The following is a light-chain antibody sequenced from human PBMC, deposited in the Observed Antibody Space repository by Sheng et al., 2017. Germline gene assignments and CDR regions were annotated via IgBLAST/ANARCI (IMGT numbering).Light chain of an antibody. J-gene: IGKJ2*01. CDR2: ATS. CDR3: QQRSNWPRT. V-gene: IGKV3D-20*02. CDR1: QSIGSSF. Sequence: EIVLAQSPGTLSLSPGERATLSCRASQSIGSSFLAWYQHKPGQAPRLLIYATSRRAAGVPDRFSGSGSGTDFTLTISSLEPEDFAVYYCQQRSNWPRTFGQGTKLEIK.